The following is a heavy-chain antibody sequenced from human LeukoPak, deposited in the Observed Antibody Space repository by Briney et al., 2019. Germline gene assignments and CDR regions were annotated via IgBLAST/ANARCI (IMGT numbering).Heavy chain of an antibody. CDR1: GFTFSSYG. CDR3: AKDRQRFIVGASGGLAGFDY. Sequence: GGSPRLSCAASGFTFSSYGMHWVRQAPGKGLEWVALISYDGSNKYYVDSVKGRFTISRDNSKNTLYLQMNSLRAEDTAVYYCAKDRQRFIVGASGGLAGFDYWGLGTLVTVSS. CDR2: ISYDGSNK. J-gene: IGHJ4*02. V-gene: IGHV3-30*18. D-gene: IGHD1-26*01.